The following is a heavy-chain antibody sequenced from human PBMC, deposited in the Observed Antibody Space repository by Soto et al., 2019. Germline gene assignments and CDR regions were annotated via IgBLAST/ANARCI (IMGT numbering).Heavy chain of an antibody. CDR2: IIPIFGTA. V-gene: IGHV1-69*12. Sequence: QVQLVQSGAEVKKPGSSVKVSCKASGGTFSSYAISWVRQAPGQGLEWMGGIIPIFGTANYAQKVQGRVTLTEDDSTSTAYMELSSLRSEDTAVYYCAGDRRGGGDGRGVWWYWGQGTLVTVFS. D-gene: IGHD2-21*02. J-gene: IGHJ4*02. CDR3: AGDRRGGGDGRGVWWY. CDR1: GGTFSSYA.